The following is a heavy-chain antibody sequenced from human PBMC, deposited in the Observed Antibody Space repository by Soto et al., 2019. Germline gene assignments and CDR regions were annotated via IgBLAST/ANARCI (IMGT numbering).Heavy chain of an antibody. CDR2: IHYSGST. CDR1: GDSIGTTHSY. J-gene: IGHJ4*02. CDR3: ARHEGNGNVWPLDY. Sequence: QVQLLESGPGLVKPSETLSLTCTVSGDSIGTTHSYWAWIHQSPGKGLEWIGNIHYSGSTYYMPSLRSRVTLSVDTSKNQFSLRLTSVTAEDTAVYYCARHEGNGNVWPLDYWGQGILVTVSS. V-gene: IGHV4-39*01. D-gene: IGHD2-8*01.